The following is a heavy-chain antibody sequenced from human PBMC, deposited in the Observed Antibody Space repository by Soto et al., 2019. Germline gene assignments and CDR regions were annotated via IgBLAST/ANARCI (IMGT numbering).Heavy chain of an antibody. Sequence: QVQLQESGPGLVKPSETLSLTCTVSGGSVNSGSYYWSWIRQPPGKGLEWIGYIYYSGSTNYNPSLKSRVTISVDTSKNQFSLKLSSVTAADTAVYYCARVRGFWSGYYMPFSFDYWGQGTLVTVSS. J-gene: IGHJ4*02. CDR2: IYYSGST. CDR1: GGSVNSGSYY. CDR3: ARVRGFWSGYYMPFSFDY. D-gene: IGHD3-3*01. V-gene: IGHV4-61*01.